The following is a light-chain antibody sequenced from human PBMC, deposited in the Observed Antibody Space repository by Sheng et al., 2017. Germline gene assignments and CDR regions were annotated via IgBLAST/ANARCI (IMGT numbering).Light chain of an antibody. V-gene: IGKV3-15*01. CDR3: QQYNNWPLT. J-gene: IGKJ4*01. CDR1: QSVTTY. Sequence: EFVLTQSPATLSLSPGERATLSCRASQSVTTYLAWYQQKPGQAPRLLIYGASTRATGIPARFSGSGSGTEFTLTISSLQSEDFAVYYCQQYNNWPLTFGGGTKVEIK. CDR2: GAS.